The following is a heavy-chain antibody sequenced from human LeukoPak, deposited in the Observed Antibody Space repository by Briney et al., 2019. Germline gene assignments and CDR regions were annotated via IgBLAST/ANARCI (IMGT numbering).Heavy chain of an antibody. D-gene: IGHD4-17*01. J-gene: IGHJ4*02. CDR3: ARGLNGPPGY. V-gene: IGHV3-66*01. CDR2: MYSGGST. Sequence: PGGSLRLSCAASGFTVSSHYMTWVRQAPGKGLEWVSVMYSGGSTYYADSVKGRVAISRDNSQNTVFLQMNSVRVEDTAVYYCARGLNGPPGYWGQGTLVTVSS. CDR1: GFTVSSHY.